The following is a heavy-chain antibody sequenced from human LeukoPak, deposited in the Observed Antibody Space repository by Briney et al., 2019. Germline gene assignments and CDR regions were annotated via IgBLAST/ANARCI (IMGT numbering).Heavy chain of an antibody. J-gene: IGHJ5*02. Sequence: PSETLSLTCTVSGGSISSNTYYWGWIRRPPGKGLEGIGNIHYSGSTYYNPSLKSRVTISVDTSKNQFSLNLSSLTAADTAVYYCATSDTVSTYNWFDPWGQGTLVTVSS. CDR1: GGSISSNTYY. V-gene: IGHV4-39*01. D-gene: IGHD5/OR15-5a*01. CDR2: IHYSGST. CDR3: ATSDTVSTYNWFDP.